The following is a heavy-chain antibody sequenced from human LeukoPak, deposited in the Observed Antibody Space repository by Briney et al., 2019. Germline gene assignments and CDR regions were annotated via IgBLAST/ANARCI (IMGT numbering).Heavy chain of an antibody. CDR2: INSDGSST. D-gene: IGHD3-22*01. CDR3: ARDLKTYDSSLIDY. J-gene: IGHJ4*02. CDR1: GFTLSSYS. V-gene: IGHV3-74*01. Sequence: PGGSLRLSCAASGFTLSSYSMNWVRQAPGKGLVWVSRINSDGSSTNYADSVKGRFTISRDNAKNTLYLQMNSLRAEDTAVYYCARDLKTYDSSLIDYWGQGTLVTVSS.